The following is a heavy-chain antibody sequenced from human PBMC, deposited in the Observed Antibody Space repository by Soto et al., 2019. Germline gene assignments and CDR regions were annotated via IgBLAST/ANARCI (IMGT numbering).Heavy chain of an antibody. CDR1: GFAVSSNF. CDR2: IYSGGST. Sequence: GGSLRLSCAASGFAVSSNFMSWVRQAPGKGLEWVSAIYSGGSTYYADSVKGRFTISRDNSENTLYLQMNSLRAEDTAIYYCARATMIGLLSSWGQGTLVTVSS. CDR3: ARATMIGLLSS. D-gene: IGHD3-22*01. J-gene: IGHJ5*02. V-gene: IGHV3-66*01.